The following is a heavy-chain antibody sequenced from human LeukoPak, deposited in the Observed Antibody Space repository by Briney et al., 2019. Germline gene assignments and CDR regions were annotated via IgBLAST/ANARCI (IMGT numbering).Heavy chain of an antibody. D-gene: IGHD2-15*01. Sequence: SETLSLTCTVSGASISSYYWSWIRQPAGKGLEWIGRIYSSRSIYNPSLKSRVTMSVDTSKNQFSLKLDSVTAADTAVYYCASFYCSGGSCYQYYSYYYMDVWGKGTTVTISS. J-gene: IGHJ6*03. CDR3: ASFYCSGGSCYQYYSYYYMDV. CDR1: GASISSYY. CDR2: IYSSRS. V-gene: IGHV4-4*07.